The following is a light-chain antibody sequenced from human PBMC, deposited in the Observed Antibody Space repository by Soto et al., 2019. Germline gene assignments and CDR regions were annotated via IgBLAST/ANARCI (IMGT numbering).Light chain of an antibody. CDR3: QQYYNWPPRIT. V-gene: IGKV3-15*01. CDR2: GAS. J-gene: IGKJ5*01. CDR1: QSVTSN. Sequence: EIVMTQSPATLSVSPGERATLSFSASQSVTSNLAWYQQKPGQAPRLLIYGASTRASGLPARFSGSGSGTEFTLTISSLQSEDFAAYYCQQYYNWPPRITFGQGTRLEIK.